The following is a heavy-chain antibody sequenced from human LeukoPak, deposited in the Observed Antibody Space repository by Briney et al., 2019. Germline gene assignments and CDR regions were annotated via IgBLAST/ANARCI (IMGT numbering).Heavy chain of an antibody. CDR1: GFTFSDYY. D-gene: IGHD2-2*01. J-gene: IGHJ4*02. CDR2: ISSSGSTI. V-gene: IGHV3-11*04. CDR3: ARERYCSSTSCYAFDY. Sequence: PGGSLRLSCAASGFTFSDYYMSWIRQAPGKGLEWVSYISSSGSTIYYADSVKGRFTISRDNAKNSLYLQMNSLRAEDTAVYYCARERYCSSTSCYAFDYWGQGTLVTVSS.